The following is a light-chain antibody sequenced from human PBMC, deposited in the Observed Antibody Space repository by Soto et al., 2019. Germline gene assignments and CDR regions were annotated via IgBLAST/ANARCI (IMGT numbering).Light chain of an antibody. J-gene: IGKJ2*01. CDR2: GAS. CDR3: QQYNNWSYT. V-gene: IGKV3-15*01. Sequence: EIVMTQSPDTLSVSPGERATLSCRASQSVSSNLAWYQQKPGQAPRLLIYGASARATGIPARFSGSGSGTEFTLTISSLQSEDFAVYHCQQYNNWSYTFGQGTKLEIK. CDR1: QSVSSN.